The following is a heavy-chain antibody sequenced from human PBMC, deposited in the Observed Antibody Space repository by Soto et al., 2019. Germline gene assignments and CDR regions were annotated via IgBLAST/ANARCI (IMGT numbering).Heavy chain of an antibody. CDR3: GRCSSTSCHLGSDY. Sequence: GLSLRLSXAPSPFTFSSYAMNWVRQAPGKGLEWVALISYDGSNKYYADSVKGRFTISRDSSKNTLYLQMNSLRAADTAVYFCGRCSSTSCHLGSDYWGQGTLVTVSS. V-gene: IGHV3-30-3*01. CDR2: ISYDGSNK. J-gene: IGHJ4*02. CDR1: PFTFSSYA. D-gene: IGHD2-2*01.